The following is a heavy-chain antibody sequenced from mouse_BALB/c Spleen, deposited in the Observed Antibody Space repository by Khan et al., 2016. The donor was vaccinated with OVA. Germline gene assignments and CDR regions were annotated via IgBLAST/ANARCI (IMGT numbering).Heavy chain of an antibody. V-gene: IGHV1-77*01. J-gene: IGHJ3*01. D-gene: IGHD1-2*01. CDR2: ISPGSGDT. CDR1: GYTFTDYY. Sequence: QVQLQQSGAELARPGASVKLSCKASGYTFTDYYINWVKQRTGQGIEWIGEISPGSGDTYYNEKFKGKATLTADKSSSTAYMQLSSLTSEASAFYFWARRNYFGYTFAYWGQGTRVTVSA. CDR3: ARRNYFGYTFAY.